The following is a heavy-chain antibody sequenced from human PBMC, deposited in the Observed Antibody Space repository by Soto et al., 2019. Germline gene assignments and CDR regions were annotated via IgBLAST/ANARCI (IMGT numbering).Heavy chain of an antibody. Sequence: QVQLVESGGGVVQPGRSLRLSCAASGFTFSSYGMHWVRQAPGKGLEWVAVISYDGSNKYYADSVKGRFTFSRDNSKNTLYLQMNSLRAEDTAVYYCAKDTYYYGSGRDGMDVWGQGTTVTVSS. D-gene: IGHD3-10*01. CDR3: AKDTYYYGSGRDGMDV. V-gene: IGHV3-30*18. J-gene: IGHJ6*02. CDR1: GFTFSSYG. CDR2: ISYDGSNK.